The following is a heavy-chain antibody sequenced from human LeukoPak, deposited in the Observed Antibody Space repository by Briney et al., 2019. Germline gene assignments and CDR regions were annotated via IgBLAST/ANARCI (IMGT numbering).Heavy chain of an antibody. D-gene: IGHD2-8*01. V-gene: IGHV3-7*01. CDR2: IKQDGSEK. CDR3: ARDGTNAGLGPSVY. J-gene: IGHJ4*02. Sequence: GGSLRLSCAASGFTFSSYWMSWVRQAPGKELEWVANIKQDGSEKYYVDSVKGRFTISRDNAKNSLYLQMNSLRAEDTAVYYCARDGTNAGLGPSVYWGQGTLATVSS. CDR1: GFTFSSYW.